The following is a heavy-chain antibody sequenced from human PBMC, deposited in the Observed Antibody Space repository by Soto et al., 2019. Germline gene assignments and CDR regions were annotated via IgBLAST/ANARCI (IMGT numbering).Heavy chain of an antibody. Sequence: SETLSLTCTVSGGSISSYYWSWIRQPPGKGLEWIGYIYYSGSTNYNPSLKSRVTISVDTSKNQFSLKLSSVTAADTAVYYCERDNGYSYGYTLDHWGQGTLVTVSS. CDR2: IYYSGST. V-gene: IGHV4-59*01. D-gene: IGHD5-18*01. CDR1: GGSISSYY. J-gene: IGHJ4*02. CDR3: ERDNGYSYGYTLDH.